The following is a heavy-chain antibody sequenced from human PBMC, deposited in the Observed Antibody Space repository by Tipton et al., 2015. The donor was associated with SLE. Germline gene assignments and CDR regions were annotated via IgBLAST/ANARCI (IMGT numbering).Heavy chain of an antibody. D-gene: IGHD6-6*01. CDR2: INWNGGST. CDR1: GFTFSSYG. CDR3: ARVPIAARPGGYFDY. Sequence: SLRLSCAASGFTFSSYGMSWVRQAPGKGLEWVSGINWNGGSTGYADSVKGRFTISRDNAKNSLYLQMNSLRAEDTALYYCARVPIAARPGGYFDYWGQGTLVTVSS. J-gene: IGHJ4*02. V-gene: IGHV3-20*04.